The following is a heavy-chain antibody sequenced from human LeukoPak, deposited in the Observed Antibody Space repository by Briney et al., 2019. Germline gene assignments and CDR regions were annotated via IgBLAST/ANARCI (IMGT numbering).Heavy chain of an antibody. Sequence: GGSLRLSCAASGFIFSSYGMHWVRQAPGKGLEWVAFIPYDGSNKYYADSVKGRFTISRDNSKNTLFLQINSLRAEDTAVYFCAKGQVGVTGAFYFDYWGQGTLVTVSS. CDR1: GFIFSSYG. J-gene: IGHJ4*02. CDR3: AKGQVGVTGAFYFDY. D-gene: IGHD1-26*01. CDR2: IPYDGSNK. V-gene: IGHV3-30*02.